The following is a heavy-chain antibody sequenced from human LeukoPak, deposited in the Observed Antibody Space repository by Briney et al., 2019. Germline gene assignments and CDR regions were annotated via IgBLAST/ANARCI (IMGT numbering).Heavy chain of an antibody. Sequence: ASVKVSCKVSGYTLTELSMHWVRQAPGKGLEWMGGFDPEDGETIYAQKFQGRVTMTEVTSTDTAYMELSSLRSEDTAVYYCATSLGSSGTYYFDYWGQGTLVTVSS. J-gene: IGHJ4*02. CDR1: GYTLTELS. D-gene: IGHD1-26*01. CDR3: ATSLGSSGTYYFDY. CDR2: FDPEDGET. V-gene: IGHV1-24*01.